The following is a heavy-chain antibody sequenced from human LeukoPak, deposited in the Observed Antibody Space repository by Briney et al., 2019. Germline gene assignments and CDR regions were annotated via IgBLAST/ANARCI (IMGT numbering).Heavy chain of an antibody. V-gene: IGHV3-7*01. D-gene: IGHD5-18*01. CDR3: ARGEEWTQDY. CDR1: GFTFSPYR. CDR2: INQDGGET. J-gene: IGHJ4*02. Sequence: GGSLRLSCVASGFTFSPYRMTWVRQAPGKGLEGGANINQDGGETYYVDSVKGRFTISRDNAKNSVYLQMNSLRAEDTAVYYCARGEEWTQDYWGQGTLVTVSS.